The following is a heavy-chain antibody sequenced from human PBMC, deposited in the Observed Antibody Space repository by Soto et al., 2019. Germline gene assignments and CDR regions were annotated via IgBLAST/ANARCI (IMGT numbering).Heavy chain of an antibody. V-gene: IGHV4-30-4*01. CDR3: ARVKKSRPYYYDSSGENWFAP. Sequence: QVQLQESGPGLVKPSQTLSLTCTVSGGSISSGDYYWSWIRQPPGKGLEWIGYIYYSGSTYYNPSLKSRVTISVDTSKNQFSLKLSSVTAADTAVYYCARVKKSRPYYYDSSGENWFAPWGQGTLVTVSS. J-gene: IGHJ5*02. CDR2: IYYSGST. D-gene: IGHD3-22*01. CDR1: GGSISSGDYY.